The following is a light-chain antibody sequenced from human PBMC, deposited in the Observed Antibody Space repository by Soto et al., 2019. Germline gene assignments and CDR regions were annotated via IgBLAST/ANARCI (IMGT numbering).Light chain of an antibody. J-gene: IGKJ1*01. CDR3: QQYGSSVTWT. Sequence: EVVLTQSPGTVSLSPGERATLSCRASQSITSSYIAWYQQKPGHAPRLLIYAASSRATGIPDRFSCSGSGTDFTLSISRLEPEDFAVYYCQQYGSSVTWTFGQGTKVEIK. CDR2: AAS. V-gene: IGKV3-20*01. CDR1: QSITSSY.